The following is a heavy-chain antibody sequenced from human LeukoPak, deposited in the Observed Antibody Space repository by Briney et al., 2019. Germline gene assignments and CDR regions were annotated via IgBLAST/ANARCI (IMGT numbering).Heavy chain of an antibody. Sequence: GGSLRLSCAATGFTFSNYWMSWFRQAPGKGLEWVANIKYDGREKQYVDSVKGRFTISRDNAKNSLFLQMNSLRAEDAAVYYCARYLNSGPEDFWGQGTLVTVSS. CDR2: IKYDGREK. D-gene: IGHD1-26*01. J-gene: IGHJ4*02. V-gene: IGHV3-7*01. CDR1: GFTFSNYW. CDR3: ARYLNSGPEDF.